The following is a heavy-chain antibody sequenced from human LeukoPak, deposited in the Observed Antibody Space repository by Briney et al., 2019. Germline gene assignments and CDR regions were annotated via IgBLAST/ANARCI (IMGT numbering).Heavy chain of an antibody. D-gene: IGHD5-24*01. V-gene: IGHV3-7*03. CDR2: IKEDGTET. J-gene: IGHJ4*02. CDR3: AKEGRSLQTY. CDR1: GFMFSSNW. Sequence: GGSLRLSCAASGFMFSSNWMSWVRLAPGKGLEWVANIKEDGTETYYVDSVKGRFTISRDNAKNTLYLQMNSLRVEDTAVYYCAKEGRSLQTYWGQGTLVTVSS.